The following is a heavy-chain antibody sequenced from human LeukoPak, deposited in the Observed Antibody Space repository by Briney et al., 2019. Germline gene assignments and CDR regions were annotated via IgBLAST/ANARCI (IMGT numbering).Heavy chain of an antibody. CDR1: GYTFTSYT. D-gene: IGHD1-1*01. Sequence: GSSVKVSCKASGYTFTSYTVYWVRQAPGQRLEWMGWINADNGITQYSQNFQGRVTITRDTPASTAYMGLSSLRSEDTAVYYCARNPSGTTNLDYWGQGTLVTVSS. J-gene: IGHJ4*02. CDR2: INADNGIT. V-gene: IGHV1-3*01. CDR3: ARNPSGTTNLDY.